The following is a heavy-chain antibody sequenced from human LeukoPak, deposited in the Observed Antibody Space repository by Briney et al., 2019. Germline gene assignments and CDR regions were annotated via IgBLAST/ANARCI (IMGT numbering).Heavy chain of an antibody. V-gene: IGHV3-23*01. CDR3: AKGGGMVVTDY. J-gene: IGHJ4*02. CDR2: ISGSGGST. CDR1: GFTFSSYA. D-gene: IGHD4/OR15-4a*01. Sequence: GGSLRLSRAASGFTFSSYAMSWVRQAPGKGLEWGSGISGSGGSTYYADSARGSFTISRDNSNHPVYLQMNSLGAEDTAVYYCAKGGGMVVTDYWGQGTLVTVSS.